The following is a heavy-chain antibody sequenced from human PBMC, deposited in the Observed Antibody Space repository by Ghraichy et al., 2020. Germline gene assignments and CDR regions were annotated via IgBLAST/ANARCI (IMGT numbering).Heavy chain of an antibody. CDR3: ARDKEIDSGSYYFDY. J-gene: IGHJ4*02. CDR2: IWYDGSNK. CDR1: GFTFSSYG. Sequence: GGSLRLSCAASGFTFSSYGMHWVRQAPGKGLEWVAVIWYDGSNKYYADSVKGRFTISRDNSKNTLYLQMNSLRAEDTAVYYCARDKEIDSGSYYFDYWGQGTLVTVSS. D-gene: IGHD1-26*01. V-gene: IGHV3-33*01.